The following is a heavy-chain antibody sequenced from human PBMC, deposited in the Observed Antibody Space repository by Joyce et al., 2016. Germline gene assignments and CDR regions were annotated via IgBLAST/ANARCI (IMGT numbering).Heavy chain of an antibody. Sequence: QLQLQESGPGLVKPSETLSLTCTVSGGSISSSSYYWGWIRQPPGKGLEWIGSIYYSGSTYYNPSLKSRVTISVDTFKNQFSLKVSAVTAADTAVYYCARDAPRIRGPLAYWGQGTLVTVSS. J-gene: IGHJ4*02. D-gene: IGHD3-10*01. V-gene: IGHV4-39*07. CDR2: IYYSGST. CDR1: GGSISSSSYY. CDR3: ARDAPRIRGPLAY.